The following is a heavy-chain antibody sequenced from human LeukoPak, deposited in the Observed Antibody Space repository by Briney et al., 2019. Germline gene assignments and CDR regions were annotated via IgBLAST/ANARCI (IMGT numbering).Heavy chain of an antibody. J-gene: IGHJ6*02. Sequence: GGSLRLSCAASGFTFSSYGMHWVRQAPGKGLEWVAVIWYDGSNKYYADSVKGRFTISRDNSKNTLYLQMNSLRAEDTAVYYCARDSKRQQLDPYYYYYYGMDVWGQGTTVTVSS. V-gene: IGHV3-33*01. CDR2: IWYDGSNK. D-gene: IGHD6-13*01. CDR1: GFTFSSYG. CDR3: ARDSKRQQLDPYYYYYYGMDV.